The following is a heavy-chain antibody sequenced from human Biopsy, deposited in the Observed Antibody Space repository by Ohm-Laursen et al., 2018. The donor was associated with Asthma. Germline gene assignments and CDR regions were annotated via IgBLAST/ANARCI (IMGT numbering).Heavy chain of an antibody. J-gene: IGHJ5*02. CDR2: IYYSGNT. D-gene: IGHD3-22*01. CDR3: ARDLSFYDSSGYYRRWFDP. V-gene: IGHV4-39*07. Sequence: SQTLSLTCTVSGGSIGTSIYYWGWIRQPPGKGLEWIASIYYSGNTYYNPSLKSRVTISVDTSKNQFSLNLSSVTAADTAVYYCARDLSFYDSSGYYRRWFDPWGQGTLVTVSS. CDR1: GGSIGTSIYY.